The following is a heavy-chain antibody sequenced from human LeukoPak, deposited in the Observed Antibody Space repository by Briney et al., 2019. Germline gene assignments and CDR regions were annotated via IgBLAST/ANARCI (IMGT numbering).Heavy chain of an antibody. CDR2: INHSGST. D-gene: IGHD4-23*01. Sequence: SETLSLACAVYGGSFSGYYWSWIRQPPGKGLEWIGKINHSGSTNYNPSLKSRVTISVDTSKNQFSLKLSSVTAADTAVYYCARKRGKEVYYMDVWGKGTTVTVSS. CDR1: GGSFSGYY. V-gene: IGHV4-34*01. J-gene: IGHJ6*03. CDR3: ARKRGKEVYYMDV.